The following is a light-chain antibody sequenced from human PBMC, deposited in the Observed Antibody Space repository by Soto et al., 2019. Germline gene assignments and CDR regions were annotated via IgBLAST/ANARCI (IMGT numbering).Light chain of an antibody. J-gene: IGLJ1*01. CDR3: AAWDDSLRGYV. CDR1: SSNIGSNY. V-gene: IGLV1-47*02. CDR2: TNN. Sequence: QAVVTQPPSASGTPGQRVTISCSGSSSNIGSNYVFWYQQLPGTAPKLLIYTNNLRPSGVPDRFSGSKSGTSASLAIGGLRSEDEADYYCAAWDDSLRGYVFGTGTKVTVL.